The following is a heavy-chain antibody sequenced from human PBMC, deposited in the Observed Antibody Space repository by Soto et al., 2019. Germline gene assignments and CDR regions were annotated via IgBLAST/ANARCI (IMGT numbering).Heavy chain of an antibody. V-gene: IGHV4-59*01. CDR1: GGSISRYY. CDR3: ARGSLDCSGGSCYLDMIDY. J-gene: IGHJ4*02. Sequence: SETLSLTCTVSGGSISRYYWSWIRQPPGKGLEWIGYIYNSGSANYNPSLKSRVTISVDTSKNQFSLKLNSVTAADTAVYYCARGSLDCSGGSCYLDMIDYWGQGTLVTVSS. D-gene: IGHD2-15*01. CDR2: IYNSGSA.